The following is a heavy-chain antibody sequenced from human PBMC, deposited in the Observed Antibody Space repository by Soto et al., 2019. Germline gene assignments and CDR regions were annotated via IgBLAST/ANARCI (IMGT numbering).Heavy chain of an antibody. V-gene: IGHV1-69*06. CDR2: IIPIFGTA. D-gene: IGHD3-22*01. CDR3: ARAQGGYYDSSGYYLPNWFDP. Sequence: QVQLVQSGAEVKKPGSSVKVSCKASGGTFSSYAISWVRQAPGQGLEWMGGIIPIFGTANYAQKFQGRVTITADKSTNTAYMALSSLRSEDTAVYYCARAQGGYYDSSGYYLPNWFDPWGQGTLVTVSS. J-gene: IGHJ5*02. CDR1: GGTFSSYA.